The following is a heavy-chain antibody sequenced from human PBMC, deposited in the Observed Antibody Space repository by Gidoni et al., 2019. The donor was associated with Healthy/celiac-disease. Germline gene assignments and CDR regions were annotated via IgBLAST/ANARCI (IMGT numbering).Heavy chain of an antibody. J-gene: IGHJ5*02. Sequence: QEQLVQSGAEGKKPGSSGKVAGKAAGGTFSSYTVSWVRQAPGQGLEWMGRIIPILGIANYAQKFQGRVTITADKSTSTAYMELSSLRSEDTAVYYCARDSGGSSPWGQGTLVTVSS. V-gene: IGHV1-69*08. CDR3: ARDSGGSSP. CDR2: IIPILGIA. D-gene: IGHD2-15*01. CDR1: GGTFSSYT.